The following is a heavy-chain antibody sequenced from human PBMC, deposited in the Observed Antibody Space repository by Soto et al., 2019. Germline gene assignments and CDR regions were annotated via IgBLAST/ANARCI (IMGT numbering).Heavy chain of an antibody. Sequence: ASVKVSCKASGYTFTNYGISWVRQAPGQGLEWMGWINVYNGNTKYAQKVQGRVTMTTDTSTSTAYMELRSLRSDDTAVYYCARGVGSGSYYNQYNWFDPWGQGTLGTVSS. V-gene: IGHV1-18*01. CDR3: ARGVGSGSYYNQYNWFDP. CDR2: INVYNGNT. D-gene: IGHD3-10*01. J-gene: IGHJ5*02. CDR1: GYTFTNYG.